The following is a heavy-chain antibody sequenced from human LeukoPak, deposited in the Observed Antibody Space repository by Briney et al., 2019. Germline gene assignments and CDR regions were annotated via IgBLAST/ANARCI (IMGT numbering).Heavy chain of an antibody. Sequence: PGGSLRLSCAASGFTFDDYAMHWVRHAPGKGLEWVSGISWDSGSIGYADSVKGRFTISRDNAKNSLYLQMNSLRAEDTALYYCAKDMGGYYGSGSSTDYWGQGTLVTVSS. V-gene: IGHV3-9*01. D-gene: IGHD3-10*01. J-gene: IGHJ4*02. CDR2: ISWDSGSI. CDR3: AKDMGGYYGSGSSTDY. CDR1: GFTFDDYA.